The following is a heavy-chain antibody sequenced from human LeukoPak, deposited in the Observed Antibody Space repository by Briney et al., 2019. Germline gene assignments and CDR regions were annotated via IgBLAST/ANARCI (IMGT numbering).Heavy chain of an antibody. D-gene: IGHD3-10*01. CDR1: GYTFTSYG. CDR2: ISAHNGNT. Sequence: ASVKVSCKASGYTFTSYGISWVRQAPGQGPEWMGWISAHNGNTNYAQKLQGRVTMTTDTSTSTAYMELRSLRSDDTAVYYCARAVRGRYYYYYMDVWGKGTTVTVSS. V-gene: IGHV1-18*01. J-gene: IGHJ6*03. CDR3: ARAVRGRYYYYYMDV.